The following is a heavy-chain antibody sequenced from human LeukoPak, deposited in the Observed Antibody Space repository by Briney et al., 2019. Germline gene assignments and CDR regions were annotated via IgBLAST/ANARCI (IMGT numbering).Heavy chain of an antibody. CDR3: ARTHYDYVWGSYRQELLNWFDP. D-gene: IGHD3-16*02. Sequence: SETLSLTCAVYGGSFSTYYWSWIRQSPGKGLEWIGSIYYSGSTYYNPSLKMRVTISVDPSKNQYSLKLSSVTAADTAVYYCARTHYDYVWGSYRQELLNWFDPWGQGTLVTVSS. CDR1: GGSFSTYY. CDR2: IYYSGST. V-gene: IGHV4-39*01. J-gene: IGHJ5*02.